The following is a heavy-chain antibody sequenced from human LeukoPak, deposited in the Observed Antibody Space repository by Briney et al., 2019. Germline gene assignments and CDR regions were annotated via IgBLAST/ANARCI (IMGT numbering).Heavy chain of an antibody. CDR3: AKWDGDLYYYYYMDV. CDR2: ISGSGGST. J-gene: IGHJ6*03. V-gene: IGHV3-23*01. D-gene: IGHD4-17*01. CDR1: GSTFAFYA. Sequence: GGSLRLSCAASGSTFAFYAMSWVRQAPGKGLEWVSVISGSGGSTYYADSVKGRFTISRDNSKNTLYLQMDSLRAEDTAVYYCAKWDGDLYYYYYMDVWGKGTTVTVSS.